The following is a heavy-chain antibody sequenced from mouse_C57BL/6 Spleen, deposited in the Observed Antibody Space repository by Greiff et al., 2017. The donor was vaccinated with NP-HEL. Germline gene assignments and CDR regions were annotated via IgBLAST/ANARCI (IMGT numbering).Heavy chain of an antibody. CDR3: ARCRGDGYYVSWFAY. V-gene: IGHV1-55*01. J-gene: IGHJ3*01. CDR1: GYTFTSYW. CDR2: IYPGSGST. D-gene: IGHD2-3*01. Sequence: QVQLQQPGAELVKPGASVKMSCKASGYTFTSYWITWVKQRPGQGLEWIGDIYPGSGSTNYNEKFKSKATLTVDTSSSTAYMQLSSLTSEDSAVYYCARCRGDGYYVSWFAYWGQGTLVTVSA.